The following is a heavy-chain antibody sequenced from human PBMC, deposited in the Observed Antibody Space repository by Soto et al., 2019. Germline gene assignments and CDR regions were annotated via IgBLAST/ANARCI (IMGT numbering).Heavy chain of an antibody. CDR2: IYDTESD. D-gene: IGHD6-13*01. V-gene: IGHV4-31*03. J-gene: IGHJ4*02. CDR3: ARASSSSYAADY. Sequence: QVQLQESGPGLVKPSQTLSLTCSVSGESISSGGYYWSWIRHLPGKGLEWIGYIYDTESDYYNPSLKNRVSISMDTSEKHFARRLTSVTAADSAVYYCARASSSSYAADYWGEGLQVTVSS. CDR1: GESISSGGYY.